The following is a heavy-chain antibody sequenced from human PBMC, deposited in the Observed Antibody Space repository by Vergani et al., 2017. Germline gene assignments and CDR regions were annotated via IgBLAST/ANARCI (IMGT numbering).Heavy chain of an antibody. J-gene: IGHJ6*03. Sequence: QVQLQESGPGLVKPSQTLSLTCSVSGGAVNSGGNFWTWIRQPAGKGLEWIGRTSTDGSTNYNPSLKSRVTVSVDTSKTQIALRLTSVTAEDTAVYYCARETVVTAWDGYRFHYMDVWGKGTTVTVSS. CDR3: ARETVVTAWDGYRFHYMDV. CDR2: TSTDGST. CDR1: GGAVNSGGNF. D-gene: IGHD2-21*02. V-gene: IGHV4-61*02.